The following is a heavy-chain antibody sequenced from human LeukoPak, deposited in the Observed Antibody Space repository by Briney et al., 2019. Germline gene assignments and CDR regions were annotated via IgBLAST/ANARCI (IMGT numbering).Heavy chain of an antibody. CDR3: TRVVTIFGVVTLRYYYYMDA. CDR1: GFTFSNAW. J-gene: IGHJ6*03. D-gene: IGHD3-3*01. V-gene: IGHV3-15*01. CDR2: IKSKTDGGTT. Sequence: GGSLRLSCAASGFTFSNAWMSWVRQAPGKGLEWVGRIKSKTDGGTTDYAAPVKGRFTISRDDSKSIAYLQMNSLKTEDTAVYYCTRVVTIFGVVTLRYYYYMDAWGKGTTVTVSS.